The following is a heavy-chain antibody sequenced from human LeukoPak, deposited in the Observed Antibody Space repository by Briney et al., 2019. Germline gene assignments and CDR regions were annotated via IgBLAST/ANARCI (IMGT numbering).Heavy chain of an antibody. CDR2: INHSGST. J-gene: IGHJ4*02. Sequence: SETLSLTCAVYGGSFSGYYWSWIRQPPGKGLEWIGEINHSGSTNYNPSLKSRVTISVDTSKNQFSLKLSSVTAADAAVYYCARVGRLRWLQLDYWGQGTLVTVSS. CDR3: ARVGRLRWLQLDY. V-gene: IGHV4-34*01. D-gene: IGHD5-24*01. CDR1: GGSFSGYY.